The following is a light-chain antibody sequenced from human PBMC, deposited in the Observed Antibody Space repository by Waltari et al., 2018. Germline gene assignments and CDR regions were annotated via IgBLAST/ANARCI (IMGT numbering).Light chain of an antibody. CDR2: KAS. V-gene: IGKV1-9*01. CDR1: QGISSY. CDR3: QQRNSYPLT. Sequence: DIQLTQSPSPLSASVGDRSTNTCRASQGISSYLAWYQQKPGKAPNLLIYKASTLQSGVPSRFSGSGSGTEFTLTISSLQPEDFAVYYCQQRNSYPLTFGGGTKVEIK. J-gene: IGKJ4*01.